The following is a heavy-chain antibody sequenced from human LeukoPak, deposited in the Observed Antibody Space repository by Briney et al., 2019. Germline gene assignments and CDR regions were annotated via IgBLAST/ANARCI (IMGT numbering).Heavy chain of an antibody. CDR3: AKEDCGVDCSTFDY. D-gene: IGHD2-21*02. V-gene: IGHV3-23*01. Sequence: GGSLRLSCAASGFTFSRYAMSWVRQAPEKGLEWVSAISGSGGTTYYADSVKGRFTISRDNSKSTLYLQMNSLRAEDTAVYYCAKEDCGVDCSTFDYWGQGTLVTVSS. J-gene: IGHJ4*02. CDR1: GFTFSRYA. CDR2: ISGSGGTT.